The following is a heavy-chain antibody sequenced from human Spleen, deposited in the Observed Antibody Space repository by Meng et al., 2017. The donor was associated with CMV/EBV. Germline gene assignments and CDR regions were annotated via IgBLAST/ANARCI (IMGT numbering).Heavy chain of an antibody. CDR3: ARDGFLPGVDVDY. CDR2: ISPGTGDT. CDR1: GYSFNSLG. V-gene: IGHV1-18*01. Sequence: KNFGYSFNSLGLSWVRQAPGQGLEWMGWISPGTGDTHYAQSLQDRVSMTTDTSTNTAYLELRSLRSDDTAVYYCARDGFLPGVDVDYWGQGTLVTVS. J-gene: IGHJ4*02. D-gene: IGHD3-3*01.